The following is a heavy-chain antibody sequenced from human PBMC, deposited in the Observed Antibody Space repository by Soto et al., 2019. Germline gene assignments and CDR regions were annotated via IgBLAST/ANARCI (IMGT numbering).Heavy chain of an antibody. CDR1: GYTFTGYY. CDR3: ASSPLGGGLVSAFDI. J-gene: IGHJ3*02. CDR2: INPNSGGT. D-gene: IGHD3-16*01. V-gene: IGHV1-2*04. Sequence: ASVKVSCKASGYTFTGYYMHWVRQAPGQGLEWMGWINPNSGGTNYAQKFQGWVTMTRDTSISTAYMELSSLRSEDTAVYYCASSPLGGGLVSAFDIWGQGTMVTVSS.